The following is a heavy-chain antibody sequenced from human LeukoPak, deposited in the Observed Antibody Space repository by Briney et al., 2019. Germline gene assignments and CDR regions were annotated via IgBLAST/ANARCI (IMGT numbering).Heavy chain of an antibody. CDR1: GGSISSSNW. CDR2: IYHSGST. V-gene: IGHV4-4*02. CDR3: ARGYSYGQYYFDY. J-gene: IGHJ4*02. D-gene: IGHD5-18*01. Sequence: PSETLSLTCAVSGGSISSSNWWSWVRQPPGKGLEWIGEIYHSGSTNYNPSLKSRVTISVDKSKNQFSLKLSSVTAADTAVYYCARGYSYGQYYFDYWGQGTLVTVSP.